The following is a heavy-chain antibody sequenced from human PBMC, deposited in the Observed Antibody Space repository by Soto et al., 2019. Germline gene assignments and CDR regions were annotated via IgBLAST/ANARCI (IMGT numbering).Heavy chain of an antibody. V-gene: IGHV5-51*01. D-gene: IGHD6-19*01. J-gene: IGHJ4*02. CDR2: IYPGDSDT. CDR3: ARPRSSGWAGADY. CDR1: GYTFSGYW. Sequence: GESLKISCKGSGYTFSGYWIGWVRQMPGKGLEWMGIIYPGDSDTRYSPSFQGQVTMSVDKSINTAYLQWSSLKPSDTATYYCARPRSSGWAGADYWGQGTLVTVSS.